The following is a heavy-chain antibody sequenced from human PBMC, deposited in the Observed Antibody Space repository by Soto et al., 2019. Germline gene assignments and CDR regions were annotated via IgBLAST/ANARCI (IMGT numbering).Heavy chain of an antibody. D-gene: IGHD1-26*01. J-gene: IGHJ4*02. CDR1: GFTFSSYS. Sequence: EVQLVESGGGLVQPGGSLRLSCAASGFTFSSYSMNWVRQAPGKGLEWVSYISSSSSTIYYADSVKGRFTISRDNAKNSLYLQMNSLRDEDTAVYYCARVVTRWEPYYFDYWGQGTLVTVSS. CDR3: ARVVTRWEPYYFDY. V-gene: IGHV3-48*02. CDR2: ISSSSSTI.